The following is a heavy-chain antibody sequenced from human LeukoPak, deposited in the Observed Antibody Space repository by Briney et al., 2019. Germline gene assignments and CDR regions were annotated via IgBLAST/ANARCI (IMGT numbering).Heavy chain of an antibody. Sequence: SETLSLTCTVSGGSISSYYWSWIRQPPGKGLEWIGYIYYSGSTNYNPSLKSRVTISVDTSKNQFSLKLSSVTAADTAVYYCARGSAANSDYWGQGTLVTVPS. CDR1: GGSISSYY. D-gene: IGHD2-2*01. V-gene: IGHV4-59*01. CDR3: ARGSAANSDY. CDR2: IYYSGST. J-gene: IGHJ4*02.